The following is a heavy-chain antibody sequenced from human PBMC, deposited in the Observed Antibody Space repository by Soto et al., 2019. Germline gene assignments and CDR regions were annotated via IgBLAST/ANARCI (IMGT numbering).Heavy chain of an antibody. CDR2: VSGNGSST. J-gene: IGHJ4*02. CDR3: ARDDEGGSDCDLGY. D-gene: IGHD1-26*01. V-gene: IGHV3-23*01. Sequence: GGPLRRSYAAFSRNAMSWVRQAPGKGLEWVSSVSGNGSSTYYADSVKGRFTTSRDNSKNTMYLQMNSLRVEDTAVYCCARDDEGGSDCDLGYWGQGALVTVSS. CDR1: SRNA.